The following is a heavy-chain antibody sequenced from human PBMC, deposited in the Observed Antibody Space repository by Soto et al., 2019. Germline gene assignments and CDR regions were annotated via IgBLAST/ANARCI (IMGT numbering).Heavy chain of an antibody. Sequence: PSETLSLTCTVSGGSVSSGSYYWTWIRQPPGKELEWIGHIYYSGSTNYNPSLKSRVTISVDTSKNQFSLKLSSVTAADTAVYYCARAALVGARPLDPWGQGTLVTVSS. V-gene: IGHV4-61*01. D-gene: IGHD6-6*01. CDR1: GGSVSSGSYY. CDR2: IYYSGST. CDR3: ARAALVGARPLDP. J-gene: IGHJ5*02.